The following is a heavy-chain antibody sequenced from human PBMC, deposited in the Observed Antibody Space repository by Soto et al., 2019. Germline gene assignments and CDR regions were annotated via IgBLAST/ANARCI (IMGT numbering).Heavy chain of an antibody. CDR1: VFTFCNAW. J-gene: IGHJ4*02. Sequence: GESLRLSCAGSVFTFCNAWMSGVRQAPGKGLEWVGRIKSKTDGGTTDYAAPVKGRFTISRDDSENTLYLQMNSLKTEDTAVYYCTTDDPINSHWGQGTLVTLS. CDR2: IKSKTDGGTT. D-gene: IGHD6-13*01. V-gene: IGHV3-15*01. CDR3: TTDDPINSH.